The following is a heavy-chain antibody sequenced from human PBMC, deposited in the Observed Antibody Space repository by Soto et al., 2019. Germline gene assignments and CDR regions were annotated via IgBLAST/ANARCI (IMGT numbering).Heavy chain of an antibody. D-gene: IGHD4-17*01. CDR3: ARVGPTRYGDYGFDY. J-gene: IGHJ4*02. CDR2: IYHSGST. CDR1: GGSISSSNW. Sequence: QVQLQESSRGLVKPSGTLSLTCAVSGGSISSSNWWSWVRQPPGKGLEWIGEIYHSGSTNYNPSLKSRVTISVDKSQNQFSLKLSSVTAADTAVYYCARVGPTRYGDYGFDYWGQGTLVTVSS. V-gene: IGHV4-4*02.